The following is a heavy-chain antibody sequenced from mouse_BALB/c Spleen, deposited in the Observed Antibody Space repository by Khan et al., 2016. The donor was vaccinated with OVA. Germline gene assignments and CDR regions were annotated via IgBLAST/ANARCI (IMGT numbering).Heavy chain of an antibody. CDR3: ASELGRYYAMDY. J-gene: IGHJ4*01. Sequence: EVELVESGPGLVKPSQSLSLTCTVTGYSITRDYAWNWIRQFPGNKLEWMGYITKSGSTNYNPSLKSRISITRDTSKTQFFLQLNSVTTEDTATYYCASELGRYYAMDYWGQGTSVTVSS. CDR1: GYSITRDYA. V-gene: IGHV3-2*02. CDR2: ITKSGST. D-gene: IGHD4-1*01.